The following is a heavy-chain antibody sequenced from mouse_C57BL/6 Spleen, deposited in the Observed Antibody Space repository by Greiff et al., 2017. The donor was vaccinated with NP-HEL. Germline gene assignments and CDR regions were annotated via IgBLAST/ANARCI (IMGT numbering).Heavy chain of an antibody. Sequence: DVHLVESGGGLVQPGGSLKLSCAASGFTFSDYYMYWVRQTPEKRLEWVAYISNGGGSTYYPDTVKGRFTISRDNAKNTLYLQMSRLKSEDTAMYYCARRRDDYEFDYWGQGTTLTVSS. CDR1: GFTFSDYY. J-gene: IGHJ2*01. CDR3: ARRRDDYEFDY. CDR2: ISNGGGST. D-gene: IGHD2-4*01. V-gene: IGHV5-12*01.